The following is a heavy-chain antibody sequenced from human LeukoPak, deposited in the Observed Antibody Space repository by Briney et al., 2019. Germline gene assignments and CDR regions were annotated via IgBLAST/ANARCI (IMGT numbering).Heavy chain of an antibody. J-gene: IGHJ3*02. Sequence: ASVKVSCKASGYTFTSYYMHWVRQAAGQGLEGMGIINPSGGGTRYAQKFQGRVTMTRDTSTSTVYMELSSLRSEHTAVYYCAREPFDIWGQGTMVTLSS. CDR3: AREPFDI. CDR2: INPSGGGT. CDR1: GYTFTSYY. V-gene: IGHV1-46*01.